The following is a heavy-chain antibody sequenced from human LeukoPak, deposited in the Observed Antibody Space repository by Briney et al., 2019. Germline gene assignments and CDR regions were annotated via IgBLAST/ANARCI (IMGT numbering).Heavy chain of an antibody. V-gene: IGHV4-39*01. CDR3: ARRPEKGRFDP. CDR2: IHYSTST. D-gene: IGHD1-14*01. CDR1: NGSISGSSSY. J-gene: IGHJ5*02. Sequence: SETLSLTCTVSNGSISGSSSYWGWIRQPPGKGLEWIANIHYSTSTDYNPSLKSRLTLSIDTAKNQFSLKLSSVTAADTALYYCARRPEKGRFDPWGQGTLVTVSS.